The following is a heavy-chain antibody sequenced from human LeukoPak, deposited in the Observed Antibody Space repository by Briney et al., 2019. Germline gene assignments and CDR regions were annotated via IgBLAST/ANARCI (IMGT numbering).Heavy chain of an antibody. CDR2: IKRDGSEK. CDR1: GFTFTDYW. D-gene: IGHD6-13*01. Sequence: GGFLRLSCAASGFTFTDYWMSWVRQAPGKGLEWVANIKRDGSEKYYVDSVKGRFTISRDNAKNSLYLQMNSLRTEDTAVYYCARGRGSWYGVYFDYWGQGTLVTVSS. V-gene: IGHV3-7*01. J-gene: IGHJ4*02. CDR3: ARGRGSWYGVYFDY.